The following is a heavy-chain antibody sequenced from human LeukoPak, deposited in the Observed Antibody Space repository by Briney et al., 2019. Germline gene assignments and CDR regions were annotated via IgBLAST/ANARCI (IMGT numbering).Heavy chain of an antibody. Sequence: GGSLRLSCAASGFTFSDYYMSWIRQAPGKGLEWVSYISSSGSTMYYADSVKGRFTISRDNAKNSLYLQMNSLRAEDTAVYYCARAATPAAILLFDYWGQGTLVTVSS. J-gene: IGHJ4*02. D-gene: IGHD2-2*02. CDR1: GFTFSDYY. CDR2: ISSSGSTM. V-gene: IGHV3-11*01. CDR3: ARAATPAAILLFDY.